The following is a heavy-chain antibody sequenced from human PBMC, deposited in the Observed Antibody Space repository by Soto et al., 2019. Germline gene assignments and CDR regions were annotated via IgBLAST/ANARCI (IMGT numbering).Heavy chain of an antibody. Sequence: GGSLRLSCAASGFTFSSYAMSWVRQAPGKGLEWVSAISGSGGSTYYADSVKGRFTIARDNSKNTLYLQMNSLRAEDTAVYYCAKDFPPWELQCVQYWGQGTLVTVSS. J-gene: IGHJ1*01. V-gene: IGHV3-23*01. CDR1: GFTFSSYA. D-gene: IGHD1-26*01. CDR3: AKDFPPWELQCVQY. CDR2: ISGSGGST.